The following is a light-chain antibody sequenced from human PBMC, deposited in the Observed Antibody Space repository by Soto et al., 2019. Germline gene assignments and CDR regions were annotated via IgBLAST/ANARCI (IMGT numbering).Light chain of an antibody. CDR1: QSVSSN. CDR3: QQYHNWPPRT. Sequence: EIVMTQSPATLSVSPGERVTLSCRASQSVSSNLAWYQQKPGQAPRLLICGASTRATGIPARFSGGGSETEFTLTISSLQSEDFAVYYCQQYHNWPPRTFGQGTKVEIK. CDR2: GAS. J-gene: IGKJ1*01. V-gene: IGKV3-15*01.